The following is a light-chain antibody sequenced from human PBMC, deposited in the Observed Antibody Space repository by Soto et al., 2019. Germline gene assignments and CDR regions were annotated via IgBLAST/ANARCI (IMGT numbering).Light chain of an antibody. Sequence: EIVLTQSPATLSLSPGERATLSCRASQSVSSYLAWYKQKPGQAPRLLIYDASNRATGIPARFSGSGSGTDCTRTISSLEPEDFAVYYCQQRSNWPLTFGGGTKVEIK. CDR2: DAS. CDR3: QQRSNWPLT. J-gene: IGKJ4*02. CDR1: QSVSSY. V-gene: IGKV3-11*01.